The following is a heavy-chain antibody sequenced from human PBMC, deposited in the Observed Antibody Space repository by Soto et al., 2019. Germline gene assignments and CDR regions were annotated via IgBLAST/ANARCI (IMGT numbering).Heavy chain of an antibody. J-gene: IGHJ4*02. CDR2: IYVRGST. D-gene: IGHD3-22*01. V-gene: IGHV4-59*01. CDR1: GDSRTNSY. Sequence: QVQLQESGPGLVKPSETLSLSCNVSGDSRTNSYWSWIRQSPGKGLEWIGYIYVRGSTNYNPSLKSRVIISLDTSKNQVSLRLSSVTAADTAVYYCARDRYYDGSGFRRLDYWGQGTLVTVSS. CDR3: ARDRYYDGSGFRRLDY.